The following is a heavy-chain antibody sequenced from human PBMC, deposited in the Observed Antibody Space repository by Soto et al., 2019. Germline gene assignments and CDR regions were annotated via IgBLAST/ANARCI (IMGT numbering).Heavy chain of an antibody. CDR2: IYSGGST. D-gene: IGHD4-17*01. V-gene: IGHV3-53*01. J-gene: IGHJ5*02. CDR3: AKSLAYGWFDP. CDR1: GFTVSSNY. Sequence: PGGSLRLSCAASGFTVSSNYMSWVRQAPGKGLEWVSVIYSGGSTYYADSVRGRFTISRDNSKNTLYLQMNSLRAEDTAVYYCAKSLAYGWFDPWGQGILVTVSS.